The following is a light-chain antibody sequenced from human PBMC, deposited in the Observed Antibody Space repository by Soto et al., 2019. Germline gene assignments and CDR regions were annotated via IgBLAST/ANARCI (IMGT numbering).Light chain of an antibody. CDR1: TSNIGSHS. J-gene: IGLJ1*01. Sequence: QSVLTQPPSASGTPGQRLTISCSGSTSNIGSHSVNWYQHLPGTAPKLLINTNNQRPSGVPDRFSGYKSDTSAFLVISGLQSEDEADYYCATWDDSLKGVFGTGTKLTVL. CDR3: ATWDDSLKGV. V-gene: IGLV1-44*01. CDR2: TNN.